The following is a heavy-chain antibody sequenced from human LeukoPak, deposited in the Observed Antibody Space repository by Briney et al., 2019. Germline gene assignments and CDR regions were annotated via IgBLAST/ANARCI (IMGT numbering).Heavy chain of an antibody. J-gene: IGHJ4*02. V-gene: IGHV1-2*02. Sequence: ASVKVSCKASGCTFTDYYIHWVRQAPGQGLEWMGWINPKSGGTKNAQDFQGRVTMTRDTSISTAYMELSRLTSDDTAFYYCARGDSSSWYFLEYWGQGTLVTVSS. CDR1: GCTFTDYY. CDR3: ARGDSSSWYFLEY. D-gene: IGHD6-13*01. CDR2: INPKSGGT.